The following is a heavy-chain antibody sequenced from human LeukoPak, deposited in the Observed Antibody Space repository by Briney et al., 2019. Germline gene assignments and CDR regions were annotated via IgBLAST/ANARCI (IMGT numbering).Heavy chain of an antibody. CDR3: AKAEHYYDTRGGY. CDR1: GFTVSSNS. V-gene: IGHV3-53*01. Sequence: GGSLRLSCTVSGFTVSSNSMSWVRQAPGKGLEWVSFIYSAGSTHYSDSVKGRFTISIDNSKNTLYLQMNSLRAEDTALYYCAKAEHYYDTRGGYWGQGTLVTVSS. CDR2: IYSAGST. D-gene: IGHD3-22*01. J-gene: IGHJ4*02.